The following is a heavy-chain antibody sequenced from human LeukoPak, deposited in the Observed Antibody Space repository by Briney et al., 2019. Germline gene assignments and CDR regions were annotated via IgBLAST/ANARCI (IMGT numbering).Heavy chain of an antibody. CDR1: GFTFSSYA. J-gene: IGHJ4*02. CDR2: ISGSGGST. D-gene: IGHD3-3*01. Sequence: GGSLRLSCAASGFTFSSYAMSWVRQAPGKGLEWVSAISGSGGSTCYADSVKGRFTISRDNSKNTLYLQMNSLRAEDTAVYYCAKDQYYDFWSGYSRPGGYFDYWGQGTLVTVSS. CDR3: AKDQYYDFWSGYSRPGGYFDY. V-gene: IGHV3-23*01.